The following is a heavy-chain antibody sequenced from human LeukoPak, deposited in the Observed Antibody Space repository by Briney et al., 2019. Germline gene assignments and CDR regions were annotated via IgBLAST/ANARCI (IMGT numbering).Heavy chain of an antibody. V-gene: IGHV3-23*01. CDR3: AKDNLPIRYCSGGSCYFSAEYFQH. CDR1: GFTFSSYA. CDR2: ISGSGGST. D-gene: IGHD2-15*01. Sequence: GGSLRLSCAASGFTFSSYAMSWVRQAPGKGLEWVSAISGSGGSTYYADSVKGRFTISRDNSKNTLYLQMNSLRAEDTAVYYCAKDNLPIRYCSGGSCYFSAEYFQHWGQGTLVTVSS. J-gene: IGHJ1*01.